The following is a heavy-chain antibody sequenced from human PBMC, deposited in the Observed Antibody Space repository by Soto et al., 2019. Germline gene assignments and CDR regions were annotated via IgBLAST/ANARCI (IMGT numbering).Heavy chain of an antibody. CDR3: AKGHDRPVVRGRVSEFDP. J-gene: IGHJ5*02. V-gene: IGHV3-30*05. CDR2: ISHDGSNT. D-gene: IGHD2-15*01. Sequence: QVQLVESGGGVVQPGRSLRLSCAASGFAFSAYGMHWVRQAPGKGLEWVAVISHDGSNTYYTASVKGRFTISRDNSQNSLSLRMNSLRVQATALYVCAKGHDRPVVRGRVSEFDPLGQGARVTVSS. CDR1: GFAFSAYG.